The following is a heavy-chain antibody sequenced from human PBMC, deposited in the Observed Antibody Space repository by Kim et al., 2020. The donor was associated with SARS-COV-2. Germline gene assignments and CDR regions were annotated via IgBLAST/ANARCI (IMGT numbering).Heavy chain of an antibody. V-gene: IGHV1-69*13. D-gene: IGHD2-15*01. Sequence: SVKVSCKASGGTFSSYAISWVRQAPGQGLEWMGGIIPIFGTANYAQKFQGRVTITADESTSTAYMELSSLRSEDTAVYYCARGLWDIVVVVAAVGAGDAFDIWGQGTMVTVSS. CDR3: ARGLWDIVVVVAAVGAGDAFDI. CDR2: IIPIFGTA. J-gene: IGHJ3*02. CDR1: GGTFSSYA.